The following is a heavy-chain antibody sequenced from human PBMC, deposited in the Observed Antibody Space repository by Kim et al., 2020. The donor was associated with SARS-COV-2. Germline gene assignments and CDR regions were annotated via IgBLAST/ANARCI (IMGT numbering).Heavy chain of an antibody. V-gene: IGHV3-64D*06. Sequence: GGSLRLSCSASGFTFSSYAMHWVRQAPGKGLEYVSAISSNGGSTYYADSVKGRFTISRDNSKNTLYLQMSSLRAEDTAVYYCVKDSTLITLAGPNYDSSGYSVDYFDYWGQGTLVTVSS. D-gene: IGHD3-22*01. J-gene: IGHJ4*02. CDR3: VKDSTLITLAGPNYDSSGYSVDYFDY. CDR2: ISSNGGST. CDR1: GFTFSSYA.